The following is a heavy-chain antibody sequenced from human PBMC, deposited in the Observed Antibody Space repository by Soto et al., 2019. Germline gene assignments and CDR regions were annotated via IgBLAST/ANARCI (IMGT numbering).Heavy chain of an antibody. J-gene: IGHJ4*02. D-gene: IGHD6-19*01. V-gene: IGHV4-59*08. CDR1: GDSVNSYY. CDR2: MYYSGFS. CDR3: ARLTSSGWYTRNFDY. Sequence: PSGTMSLTCSLSGDSVNSYYLAWIRQSPEKGLEWIGYMYYSGFSNYNPSLKSRVTISVDTSKNQFSLKLSSVTAADTAVYYCARLTSSGWYTRNFDYWGQGTLVTVSS.